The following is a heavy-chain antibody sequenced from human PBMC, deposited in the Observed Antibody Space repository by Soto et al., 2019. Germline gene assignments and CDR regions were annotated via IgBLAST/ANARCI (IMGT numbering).Heavy chain of an antibody. V-gene: IGHV1-18*04. CDR2: ISAYNGNT. J-gene: IGHJ5*02. Sequence: ASVKVSCKASGYTFTSYGISWVRQAPGQGLEWMGWISAYNGNTNYAQKLQGRVTMTTDTSTSTAYMELRSLRSDDTAVYYCARGRPALEQQLVGVWFDPWGQGTLVTVSS. CDR3: ARGRPALEQQLVGVWFDP. CDR1: GYTFTSYG. D-gene: IGHD6-13*01.